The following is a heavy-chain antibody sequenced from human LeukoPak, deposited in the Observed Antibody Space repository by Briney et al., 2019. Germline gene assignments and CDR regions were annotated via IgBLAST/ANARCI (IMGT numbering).Heavy chain of an antibody. D-gene: IGHD3-22*01. CDR2: IIPIFGTA. J-gene: IGHJ4*02. Sequence: SVKVSCKASGGTFGSYAISWVRQAPGQGLEWMGRIIPIFGTANYAQKFQGRVTITTDESTSTAYMELSSLRSEDTAVYYCARDRGNYYDSSGYYYFDYWGQGTLVTVSS. CDR1: GGTFGSYA. CDR3: ARDRGNYYDSSGYYYFDY. V-gene: IGHV1-69*05.